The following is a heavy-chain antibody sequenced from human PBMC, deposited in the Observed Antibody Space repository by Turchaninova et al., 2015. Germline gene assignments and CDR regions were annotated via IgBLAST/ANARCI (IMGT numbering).Heavy chain of an antibody. CDR1: GGSISSGPFY. CDR2: IYDSVST. V-gene: IGHV4-31*03. J-gene: IGHJ4*02. Sequence: QVQLQESGPGLVKPSQTLSLTCTVSGGSISSGPFYWSWIRQHPGKGREWIWYIYDSVSTDYNPSLKSRLTLSVDTSKNQFSLKLSSVTAADTAVYYFARGPTVTTYFDYWGQGTLVTVSS. D-gene: IGHD4-17*01. CDR3: ARGPTVTTYFDY.